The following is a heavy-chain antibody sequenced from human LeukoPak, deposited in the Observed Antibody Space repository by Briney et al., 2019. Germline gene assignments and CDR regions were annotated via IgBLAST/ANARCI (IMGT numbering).Heavy chain of an antibody. CDR3: ARDGDAACGGDCHPPDY. CDR2: IIPILGIA. J-gene: IGHJ4*02. D-gene: IGHD2-21*02. V-gene: IGHV1-69*04. CDR1: AYTFTSYP. Sequence: RAASVTVSCKASAYTFTSYPMHWVRQAPGQGLEWMGRIIPILGIANYAQKFQGRVTITADKSTSTAYMELSSLRSEDTAVYYCARDGDAACGGDCHPPDYWGQGTLVTVSS.